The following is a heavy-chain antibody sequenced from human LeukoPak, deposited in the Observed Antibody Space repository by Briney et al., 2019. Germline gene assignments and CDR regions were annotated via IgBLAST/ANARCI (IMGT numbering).Heavy chain of an antibody. J-gene: IGHJ6*03. V-gene: IGHV3-7*01. CDR3: ARVGSLHYYYMDV. CDR1: GFTFTNYW. CDR2: IKHDGSEK. D-gene: IGHD2-15*01. Sequence: GGSLRLSCAASGFTFTNYWISWVRQAPGKGLEWVANIKHDGSEKYYVDSVKGRFTISRDNAKNSVHLQMNSLRAEDTAVYYCARVGSLHYYYMDVWGKGTTVTVSS.